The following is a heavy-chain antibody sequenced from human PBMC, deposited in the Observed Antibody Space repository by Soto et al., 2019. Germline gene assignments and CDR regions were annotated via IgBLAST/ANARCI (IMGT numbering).Heavy chain of an antibody. D-gene: IGHD1-26*01. CDR2: ISGSGGST. Sequence: GGSLRLSCAASGFTFSSYAMSWVRQAPGKGLEWVSAISGSGGSTYYADSVKGRFTISRDNSKNTLYLQMNSLKTEDTAVYYCTTDTVVGGDWFDPWGQGTLVTVSS. V-gene: IGHV3-23*01. CDR1: GFTFSSYA. CDR3: TTDTVVGGDWFDP. J-gene: IGHJ5*02.